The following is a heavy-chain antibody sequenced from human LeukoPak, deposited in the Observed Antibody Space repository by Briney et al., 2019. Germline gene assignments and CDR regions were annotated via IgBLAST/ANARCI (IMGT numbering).Heavy chain of an antibody. Sequence: PSETLSLTCTVSGGSISSSSYYWGWIRQPPGKGLEWIGSIYYSGSTYYNPSLKSRVTISVDTSKNQFSLKLSSVTAADTAVYYCARAKRYYDILTGYYNYYYMDVWGKGTTVTVSS. J-gene: IGHJ6*03. D-gene: IGHD3-9*01. CDR2: IYYSGST. CDR1: GGSISSSSYY. V-gene: IGHV4-39*07. CDR3: ARAKRYYDILTGYYNYYYMDV.